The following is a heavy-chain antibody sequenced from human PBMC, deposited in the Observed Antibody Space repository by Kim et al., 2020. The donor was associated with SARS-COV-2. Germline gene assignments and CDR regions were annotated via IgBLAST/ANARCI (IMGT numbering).Heavy chain of an antibody. CDR3: AKDSYYYDSGRAAFDI. V-gene: IGHV3-30*18. CDR1: GFTFSSYG. CDR2: ISYDGSNK. Sequence: GGSLRLSCAASGFTFSSYGMHWVRQAPGKGLEWVAVISYDGSNKYYADSVKGRFTISRDNSKNTLYLQMNSLRAEDTAVYYCAKDSYYYDSGRAAFDIWGQGTMVTVSS. D-gene: IGHD3-22*01. J-gene: IGHJ3*02.